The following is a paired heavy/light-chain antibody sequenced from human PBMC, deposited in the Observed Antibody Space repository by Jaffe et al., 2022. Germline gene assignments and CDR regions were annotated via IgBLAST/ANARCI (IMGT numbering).Light chain of an antibody. CDR3: LQYNSYPLT. CDR2: DVS. CDR1: QGIRND. J-gene: IGKJ4*01. V-gene: IGKV1-17*01. Sequence: DIQMTQSPSSLSASVGDRVTITCRASQGIRNDLVWYQQKPGKAPKRLIYDVSSLQSGVPSRFSGSGSGTEFTLTISSLQPEDFATYYCLQYNSYPLTFGGGTKVEIK.
Heavy chain of an antibody. J-gene: IGHJ4*02. Sequence: EVQVVESGGGLIQPGRSLRLSCTGSGFTFGDYGMSWVRQAPGKGLEWVGLSRSKRYGGTTEYAASVKGRFIISRDDSKSTAYLEMDSLKTEDTAVYYCVRGWFGEFLFQYWGQGTLVTVSS. V-gene: IGHV3-49*04. CDR2: SRSKRYGGTT. CDR3: VRGWFGEFLFQY. D-gene: IGHD3-10*01. CDR1: GFTFGDYG.